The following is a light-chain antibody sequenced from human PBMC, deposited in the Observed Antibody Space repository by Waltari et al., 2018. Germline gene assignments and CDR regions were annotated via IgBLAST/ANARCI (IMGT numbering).Light chain of an antibody. J-gene: IGLJ2*01. V-gene: IGLV1-40*01. Sequence: QSVLTQPPPLPGDPGQRATISCTGCSPNIGGGYHGHWYQQLTGTAPKLPINGTSRRPSGVPCRFSGARSGTSASLAITGLQAEDEAEYYCQSYDSSLSGGVFGGGTKLTVL. CDR3: QSYDSSLSGGV. CDR1: SPNIGGGYH. CDR2: GTS.